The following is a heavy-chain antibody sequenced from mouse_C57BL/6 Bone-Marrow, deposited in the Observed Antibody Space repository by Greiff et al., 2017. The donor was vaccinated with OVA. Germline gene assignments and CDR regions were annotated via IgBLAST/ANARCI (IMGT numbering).Heavy chain of an antibody. D-gene: IGHD1-1*01. V-gene: IGHV5-4*01. Sequence: EVHLVESGGGLVKPGGSLKLSCAASGFTFSSYAMSWVRQTPEKRLEWVATISDGGSYTYYPDNVKGRFTISRDNAKNNLYLQMSHLKSEDTAMYYCARVSRVTTVVDYWGQGTTLTVSS. CDR1: GFTFSSYA. CDR3: ARVSRVTTVVDY. J-gene: IGHJ2*01. CDR2: ISDGGSYT.